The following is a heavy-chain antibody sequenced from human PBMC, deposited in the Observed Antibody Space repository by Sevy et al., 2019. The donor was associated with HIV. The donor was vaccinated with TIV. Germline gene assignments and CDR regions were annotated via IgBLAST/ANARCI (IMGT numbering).Heavy chain of an antibody. V-gene: IGHV1-2*02. Sequence: ASVKVSCKASGYTFTGYYIHWVRQAPGQGLEWMGWINPNGGGTNYAQKCQGRVTMTGDTSISTADMDLTRLRSDDTAVYYCSGSVYGSGTYRNDYWGQGTLVTVSS. J-gene: IGHJ4*02. D-gene: IGHD3-10*01. CDR3: SGSVYGSGTYRNDY. CDR1: GYTFTGYY. CDR2: INPNGGGT.